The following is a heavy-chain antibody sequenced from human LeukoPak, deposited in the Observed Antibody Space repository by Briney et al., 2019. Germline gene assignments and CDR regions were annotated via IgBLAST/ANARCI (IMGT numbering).Heavy chain of an antibody. CDR1: GGSVSSYY. CDR3: ARASWYGSGSYAWFDP. CDR2: IYYSGST. J-gene: IGHJ5*02. D-gene: IGHD3-10*01. Sequence: SETLSLTCTVSGGSVSSYYWSWIRQPPGKGLEWIGYIYYSGSTNYNPSLKSRVTISVDTSKNQFSLKLSSVTAADTAVYYCARASWYGSGSYAWFDPWGQGTLVTVSS. V-gene: IGHV4-59*02.